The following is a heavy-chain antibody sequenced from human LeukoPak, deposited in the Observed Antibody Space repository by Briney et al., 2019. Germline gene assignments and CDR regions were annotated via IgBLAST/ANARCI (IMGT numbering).Heavy chain of an antibody. V-gene: IGHV4-39*07. D-gene: IGHD6-13*01. CDR3: ARGPWEIAAVDGYYFDY. Sequence: SETLSLSCTVSGGSIYSSDYYWGWIRQPPGKGLEWIGIIYYSGSTYYNPSLKSRVTISVDTSKNQFSLKLTSVTAADTAVYYCARGPWEIAAVDGYYFDYWGQGTLVTVSS. CDR1: GGSIYSSDYY. CDR2: IYYSGST. J-gene: IGHJ4*02.